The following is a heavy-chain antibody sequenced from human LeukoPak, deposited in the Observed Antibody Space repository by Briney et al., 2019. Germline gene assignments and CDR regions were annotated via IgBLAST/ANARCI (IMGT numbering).Heavy chain of an antibody. V-gene: IGHV4-38-2*02. CDR1: GYSISSGYY. D-gene: IGHD2-15*01. Sequence: SETLSLTCTVSGYSISSGYYWGWIRQPPGKGLEWIGSIYHSGSTYYNPSLKSRVTISVDRSKNQFSLKLSSVTAADTAVYYCARGVGYCSGGSCYYFDYWGQGTLVTVSS. CDR2: IYHSGST. CDR3: ARGVGYCSGGSCYYFDY. J-gene: IGHJ4*02.